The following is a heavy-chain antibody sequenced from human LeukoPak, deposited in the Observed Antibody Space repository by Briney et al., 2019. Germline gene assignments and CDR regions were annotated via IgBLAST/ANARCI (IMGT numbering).Heavy chain of an antibody. CDR1: GFTFSSYS. CDR3: ARDRHSSGWYLGGAFDI. Sequence: GGSLRLSCAASGFTFSSYSMNWVRQAPGKGLEWVSSISSSSSYIYYADSAKGRFTISRDNAKNSLYLQMNSLRAEDTAVYYCARDRHSSGWYLGGAFDIWGQGTMVTVSS. V-gene: IGHV3-21*01. D-gene: IGHD6-19*01. CDR2: ISSSSSYI. J-gene: IGHJ3*02.